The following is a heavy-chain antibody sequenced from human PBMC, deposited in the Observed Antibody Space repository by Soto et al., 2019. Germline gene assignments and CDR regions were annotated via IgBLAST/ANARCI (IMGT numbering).Heavy chain of an antibody. V-gene: IGHV4-34*01. J-gene: IGHJ4*02. Sequence: SESLSLSCAVYGGSFCGYYWSWIRQPPGKGLEWIGEINHSGSTNYNPSPKSRVTISVDTSKNQFSLKLSSVTAADTAVYYCASGSQLLSDTYYFDYWGQGTLVTVSS. D-gene: IGHD2-2*01. CDR3: ASGSQLLSDTYYFDY. CDR2: INHSGST. CDR1: GGSFCGYY.